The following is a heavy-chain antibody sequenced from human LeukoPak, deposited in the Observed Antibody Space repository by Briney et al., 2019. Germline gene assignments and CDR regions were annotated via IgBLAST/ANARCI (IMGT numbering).Heavy chain of an antibody. V-gene: IGHV4-38-2*01. CDR1: GYSISSGYY. D-gene: IGHD2-15*01. Sequence: SETLSLTCAVSGYSISSGYYWGWIRQPPGKGLEWIGSVYHSGSTYYNPSLKSRVTISVDTSKNQFSLKLSSVTAADTAVYYCARGSYCSGGSCYSGYYFDYWGQGSLVTVSS. CDR3: ARGSYCSGGSCYSGYYFDY. J-gene: IGHJ4*02. CDR2: VYHSGST.